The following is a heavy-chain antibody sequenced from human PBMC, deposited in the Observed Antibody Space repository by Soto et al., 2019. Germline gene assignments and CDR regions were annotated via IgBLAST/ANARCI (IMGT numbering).Heavy chain of an antibody. CDR1: GYSFSTYW. CDR2: IYPGDSET. V-gene: IGHV5-51*01. Sequence: PGESLKISCHASGYSFSTYWIGWVRQMPGKGLEWVGIIYPGDSETRYSPSFQGQVTLSADKSINTAYLQWSTLKASDSATYFCARHDTTDRVDDWGQGTLVTVAS. J-gene: IGHJ4*02. CDR3: ARHDTTDRVDD. D-gene: IGHD2-2*01.